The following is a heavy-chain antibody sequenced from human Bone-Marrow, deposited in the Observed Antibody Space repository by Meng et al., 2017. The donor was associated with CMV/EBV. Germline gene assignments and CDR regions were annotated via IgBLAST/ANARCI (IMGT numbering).Heavy chain of an antibody. D-gene: IGHD2-2*01. CDR3: ARKNAVHYYYGMDV. CDR1: GYTFTKYG. J-gene: IGHJ6*02. CDR2: ITAYNGDT. Sequence: ASVKVSCKASGYTFTKYGISWVRQAPGQGLEWVGWITAYNGDTNNAQKLQGRVTMTTDTSTSTAYMELRSLKSDDTAVYYCARKNAVHYYYGMDVWGQGTTVTVSS. V-gene: IGHV1-18*01.